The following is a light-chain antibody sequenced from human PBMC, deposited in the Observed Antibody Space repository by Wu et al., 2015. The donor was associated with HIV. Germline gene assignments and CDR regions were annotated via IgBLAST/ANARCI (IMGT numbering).Light chain of an antibody. CDR1: VVLVSY. CDR3: QQRSNWPAYT. J-gene: IGKJ2*01. Sequence: LTQSPATLSLSPGERSHPLLQGQFVVLVSYLAWYQHKPGQAPRLLIYDTFKRATGIPARFSGSGSGTDFTLTISSLEPEDFAVYYCQQRSNWPAYTFGQGTKLEMK. V-gene: IGKV3-11*01. CDR2: DTF.